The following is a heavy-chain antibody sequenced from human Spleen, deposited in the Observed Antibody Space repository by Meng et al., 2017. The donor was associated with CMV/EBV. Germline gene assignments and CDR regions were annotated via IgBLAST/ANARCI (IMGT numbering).Heavy chain of an antibody. V-gene: IGHV4-34*01. CDR2: INHSGST. D-gene: IGHD2-2*01. Sequence: YYWSWIRQPPGKGLEWIGEINHSGSTNYNPSLKSRVTISVDTSKNQFSLKLSSVTAADTAVYYCARGPGGYCSSTSCPHSLYYFDYWGQGTLVTVSS. CDR1: YY. J-gene: IGHJ4*02. CDR3: ARGPGGYCSSTSCPHSLYYFDY.